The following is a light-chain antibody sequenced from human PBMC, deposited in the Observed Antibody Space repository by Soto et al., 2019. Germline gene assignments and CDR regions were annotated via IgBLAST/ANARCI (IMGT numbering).Light chain of an antibody. CDR1: QGITNH. Sequence: DIQMTQSPSSLSASVGDRVTITCRASQGITNHLAWYQQKPGKVPKLLIYAASILQSGVPSRFSGGGSVTDSTLTISSLQPEDVATYYCQKYESAPLTFGGGTKVEIK. CDR3: QKYESAPLT. CDR2: AAS. J-gene: IGKJ4*01. V-gene: IGKV1-27*01.